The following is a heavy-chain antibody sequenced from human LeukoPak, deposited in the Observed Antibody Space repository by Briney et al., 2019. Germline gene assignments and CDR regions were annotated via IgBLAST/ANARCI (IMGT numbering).Heavy chain of an antibody. Sequence: GASVKVSCKASGYTFTDYYIHWVRQATGQGLEWMGWMNPNSGNTGYAQKFQGRVTMTRNTSISTAYMELSSLRSEDTAVYYCARGSKTKPKQLVPEYWGQGTLVTVSS. D-gene: IGHD6-6*01. CDR3: ARGSKTKPKQLVPEY. CDR1: GYTFTDYY. CDR2: MNPNSGNT. J-gene: IGHJ4*02. V-gene: IGHV1-8*02.